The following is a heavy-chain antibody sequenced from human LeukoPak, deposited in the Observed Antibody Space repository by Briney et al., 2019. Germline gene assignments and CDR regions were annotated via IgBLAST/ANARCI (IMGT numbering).Heavy chain of an antibody. V-gene: IGHV4-59*08. CDR3: ARHEYYYGSGIDY. D-gene: IGHD3-10*01. CDR2: IYYSGST. Sequence: PSETLSLTCTVFGASISSYYWSWIRQPPGKGLEWIGYIYYSGSTNYNPSLKSRVTISVDTSKNQFSLKLSSVTAADTAVYYCARHEYYYGSGIDYWGQGTLVTVSS. J-gene: IGHJ4*02. CDR1: GASISSYY.